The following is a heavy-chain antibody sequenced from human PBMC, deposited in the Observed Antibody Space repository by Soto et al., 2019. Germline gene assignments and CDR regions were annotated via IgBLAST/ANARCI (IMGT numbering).Heavy chain of an antibody. V-gene: IGHV1-8*01. CDR1: GYTFTSYD. Sequence: QVQLVQSGAEVKKLGASVKVSCKASGYTFTSYDINWVRQATGQGLEWMGWMKPNSANTDDAQKFQGRVTMTRNTSISTAYMELSSLGSEDTAVYYCAREGVRGMNVWGQGTTVTVSS. J-gene: IGHJ6*02. CDR2: MKPNSANT. CDR3: AREGVRGMNV. D-gene: IGHD3-16*01.